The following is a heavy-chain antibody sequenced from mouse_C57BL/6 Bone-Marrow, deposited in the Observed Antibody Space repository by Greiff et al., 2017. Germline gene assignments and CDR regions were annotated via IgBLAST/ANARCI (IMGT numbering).Heavy chain of an antibody. D-gene: IGHD3-2*02. J-gene: IGHJ2*01. CDR3: ARSGYPDY. V-gene: IGHV1-69*01. CDR2: IDPSDSYT. CDR1: GYTFTSYW. Sequence: QVQLKQPGAELVMPGASVKLSCKASGYTFTSYWMHWVKQRPGQGLEWIGEIDPSDSYTNYNQKFKGKSTLTVDKSSSTAYMQLSSLTSEDSAVYYCARSGYPDYWGKGTTLTVSS.